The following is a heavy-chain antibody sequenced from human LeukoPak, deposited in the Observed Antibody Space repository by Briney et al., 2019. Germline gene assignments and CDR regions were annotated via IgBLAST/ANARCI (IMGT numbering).Heavy chain of an antibody. Sequence: SETLSLTCTLFGGSISSYYWSWIRQPAGKGLEWVGRLHISGSTNYNPSPKSRATMSVDTSKNQFSLKLRSVTAADTALYFCARGRLADYGDYEGFEYWGQGTLVTVSS. D-gene: IGHD4-17*01. CDR1: GGSISSYY. CDR3: ARGRLADYGDYEGFEY. CDR2: LHISGST. V-gene: IGHV4-4*07. J-gene: IGHJ4*02.